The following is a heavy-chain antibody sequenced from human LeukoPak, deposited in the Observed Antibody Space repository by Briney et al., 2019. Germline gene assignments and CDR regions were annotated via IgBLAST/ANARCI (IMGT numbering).Heavy chain of an antibody. CDR2: ISSSSSYI. J-gene: IGHJ4*02. Sequence: GGSLRLSCAAYGFTFSSYSMNWVRQAPGKGLEWVSSISSSSSYIYYADSVKGRFTISRDNAKNSLYLQMNSLRAGDTAVYYCARDKITIFGVVIDYWGQGTLVTVSS. V-gene: IGHV3-21*01. D-gene: IGHD3-3*01. CDR3: ARDKITIFGVVIDY. CDR1: GFTFSSYS.